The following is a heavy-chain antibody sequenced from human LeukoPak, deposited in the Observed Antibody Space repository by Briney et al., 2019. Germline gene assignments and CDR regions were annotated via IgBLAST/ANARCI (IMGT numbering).Heavy chain of an antibody. CDR1: GFIFSSYA. CDR2: ISESGTGT. CDR3: ARATD. Sequence: GGSLRLSCAASGFIFSSYAMTWVRQAPGKGLEWVSSISESGTGTYYADSVRGRFTLSRDNSKNSLYLQMNSLRAEDTAVYYCARATDWGQGTLVTVSS. V-gene: IGHV3-23*01. J-gene: IGHJ4*02.